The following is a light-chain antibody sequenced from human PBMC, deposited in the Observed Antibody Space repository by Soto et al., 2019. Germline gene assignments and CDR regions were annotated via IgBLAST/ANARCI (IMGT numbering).Light chain of an antibody. Sequence: QSVLTQPASVSGSPGQSITISCTGTSSDVGSYNLVSWYQQHPGKAPKLMIYEVSKRPSGVSNRFSGSKSGNTASLTISGLQAEDEADYYCCSYAGSSLYVFGPGTKVTVL. CDR3: CSYAGSSLYV. CDR2: EVS. CDR1: SSDVGSYNL. J-gene: IGLJ1*01. V-gene: IGLV2-23*02.